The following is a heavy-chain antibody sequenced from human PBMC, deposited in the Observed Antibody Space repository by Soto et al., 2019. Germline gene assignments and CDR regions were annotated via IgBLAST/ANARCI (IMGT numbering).Heavy chain of an antibody. CDR3: ARDGSTVTTNYHYAMDV. CDR1: GFTFSTYH. V-gene: IGHV3-48*03. D-gene: IGHD4-17*01. Sequence: GGSLRLSCAASGFTFSTYHMNWVRQAPGKGLECVSYIHSGGSRIYYADAVKGRFTISRDNAKNSLYLQMNSLRAEDTAVYYCARDGSTVTTNYHYAMDVWGEGATVTVSS. J-gene: IGHJ6*04. CDR2: IHSGGSRI.